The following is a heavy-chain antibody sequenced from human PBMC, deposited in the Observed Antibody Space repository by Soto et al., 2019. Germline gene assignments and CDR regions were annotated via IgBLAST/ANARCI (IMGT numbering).Heavy chain of an antibody. D-gene: IGHD1-26*01. J-gene: IGHJ6*02. CDR1: GFTFSNYD. V-gene: IGHV3-13*01. CDR3: AKGLSGSQYYYYGMDV. Sequence: PGGSLRLSCAASGFTFSNYDIHWVRQVTGKGLEWVSTIGTAGDTYYPGSVKGRFTISRENAKNSLYLQMNSLRAEDTAVYYCAKGLSGSQYYYYGMDVWGQGTTVTVSS. CDR2: IGTAGDT.